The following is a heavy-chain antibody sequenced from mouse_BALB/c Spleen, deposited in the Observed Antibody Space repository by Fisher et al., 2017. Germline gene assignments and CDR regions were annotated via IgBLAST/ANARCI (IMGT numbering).Heavy chain of an antibody. J-gene: IGHJ4*01. D-gene: IGHD2-1*01. V-gene: IGHV5-17*02. CDR3: ARSLYYGNYGGAMDY. Sequence: RFTISRDNPKNTLFLQMTSLRSEDTAMYYCARSLYYGNYGGAMDYWGQGTSVTVSS.